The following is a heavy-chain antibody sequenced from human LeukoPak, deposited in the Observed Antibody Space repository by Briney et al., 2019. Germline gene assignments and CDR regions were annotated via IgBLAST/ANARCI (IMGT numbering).Heavy chain of an antibody. CDR1: GASINNYY. Sequence: SETLSLTCTVSGASINNYYWSWIRQPPGKGLEWIGYIYYYGSTNYNPSLKSRVTISVDTSENQFSLRLTSVTAADTAVYYCVRLRGSSGPIGHWGQGTLVTVSS. J-gene: IGHJ4*02. D-gene: IGHD3-22*01. CDR2: IYYYGST. CDR3: VRLRGSSGPIGH. V-gene: IGHV4-59*01.